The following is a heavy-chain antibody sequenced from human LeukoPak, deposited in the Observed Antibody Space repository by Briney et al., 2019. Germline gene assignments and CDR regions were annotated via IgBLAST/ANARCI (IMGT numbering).Heavy chain of an antibody. CDR1: GGSISSGGYS. CDR2: IYHSGST. V-gene: IGHV4-30-2*01. J-gene: IGHJ3*02. Sequence: SETLSLTCAVSGGSISSGGYSWSWIRQPPGKGLEWIGYIYHSGSTYYNPSLKSRVTISVDRSKNQFSLKLSSVTAADTAVYYCARVLAAARDAFDIWGQGTMVTVSS. CDR3: ARVLAAARDAFDI. D-gene: IGHD6-13*01.